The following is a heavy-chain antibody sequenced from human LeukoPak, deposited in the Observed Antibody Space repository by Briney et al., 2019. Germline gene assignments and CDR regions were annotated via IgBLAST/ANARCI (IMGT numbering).Heavy chain of an antibody. CDR2: IKQDGTET. V-gene: IGHV3-7*01. CDR3: ARESAYHFYGMDV. D-gene: IGHD3-3*01. J-gene: IGHJ6*02. Sequence: GASLRPSCAGFGDNIKSYWITWGRQPPGEGLGWVANIKQDGTETYSVDSVKGRFTISRDNAENSLHLQITSLRAEDTAVYYGARESAYHFYGMDVWGQGTTVTVSS. CDR1: GDNIKSYW.